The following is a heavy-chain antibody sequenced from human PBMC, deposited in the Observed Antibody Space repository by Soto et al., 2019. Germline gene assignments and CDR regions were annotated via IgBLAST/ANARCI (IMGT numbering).Heavy chain of an antibody. CDR3: ARGTILGYCSGGSCPYYFDY. V-gene: IGHV4-59*01. Sequence: PSETLSLTCTVSGGSISSYYWSWIRQPPGKGLEWIGYIYYSGSTNYNPSLKSRVTISVDTSKNQFSLKLSSVTAADTAVYYCARGTILGYCSGGSCPYYFDYWGQGTLVTVSS. CDR2: IYYSGST. J-gene: IGHJ4*02. CDR1: GGSISSYY. D-gene: IGHD2-15*01.